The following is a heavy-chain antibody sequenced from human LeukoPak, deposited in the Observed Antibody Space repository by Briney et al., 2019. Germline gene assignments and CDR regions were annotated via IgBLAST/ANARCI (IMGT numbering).Heavy chain of an antibody. V-gene: IGHV1-8*01. J-gene: IGHJ4*02. D-gene: IGHD5-12*01. Sequence: ASVKVSCKASGYTFTSYDINWVRQATGQGLEWMGWMNPNSGNTGYEQKFQGRFTMTRDTSISTAYMELSSLTSEDTAVYYYARGVAPDYWGQGTLVTVSS. CDR2: MNPNSGNT. CDR3: ARGVAPDY. CDR1: GYTFTSYD.